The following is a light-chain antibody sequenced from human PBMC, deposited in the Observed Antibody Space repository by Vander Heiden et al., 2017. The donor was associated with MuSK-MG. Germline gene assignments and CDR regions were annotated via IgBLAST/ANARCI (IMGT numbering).Light chain of an antibody. J-gene: IGKJ1*01. CDR3: QQSNSFPWT. V-gene: IGKV6-21*01. Sequence: EVVLTQSPEFQSVTPKEKVTITCRASQNIGSTVHWYQQKPGQSPKLVIRYASQSCSGVPSRFSASGSGTEFTLTINSLEAEDAATYYCQQSNSFPWTFGQGTKVEIK. CDR1: QNIGST. CDR2: YAS.